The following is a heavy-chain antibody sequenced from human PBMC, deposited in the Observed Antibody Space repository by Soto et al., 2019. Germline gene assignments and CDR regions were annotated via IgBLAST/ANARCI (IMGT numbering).Heavy chain of an antibody. V-gene: IGHV3-30*18. CDR3: AKDWGRGAAAGLFDY. CDR1: GFTFSSYG. Sequence: GGSLRLSCAASGFTFSSYGMHWVRQAPGKGLEWVAVISYDGSNKYYADSVKGRFTISRDNSKNTLYLQMNSLRAEDTAVYYCAKDWGRGAAAGLFDYWGQGTLVTVSS. CDR2: ISYDGSNK. D-gene: IGHD6-13*01. J-gene: IGHJ4*02.